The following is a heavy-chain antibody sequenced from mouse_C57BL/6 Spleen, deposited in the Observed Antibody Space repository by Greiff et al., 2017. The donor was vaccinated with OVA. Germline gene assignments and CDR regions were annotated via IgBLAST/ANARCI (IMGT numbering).Heavy chain of an antibody. CDR1: GYTFTDYY. CDR3: ARQGYGSSDWYFDV. V-gene: IGHV1-19*01. J-gene: IGHJ1*03. D-gene: IGHD1-1*01. CDR2: INPYNGGT. Sequence: EVQLQQSGPVLVKPGASVKMSCKASGYTFTDYYMNWVKQSHGKSLEWIGVINPYNGGTSYNQKFKGKATLTVDKSSSTAYMELNSLTSEDSAVYYCARQGYGSSDWYFDVWGTGTTVTVSS.